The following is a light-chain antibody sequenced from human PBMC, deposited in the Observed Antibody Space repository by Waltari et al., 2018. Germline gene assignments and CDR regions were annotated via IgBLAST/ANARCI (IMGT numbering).Light chain of an antibody. CDR3: QSYDRSNQV. J-gene: IGLJ6*01. CDR1: SGNIASNY. Sequence: NFILTQPHSVSESPGKTVTISCTRSSGNIASNYVPWYQQRPGSAPTTVIYEDNQRPPGVPDRFSGSIDSSSNSASLTISGLKTEDEADYYCQSYDRSNQVFGSGTKVAVL. CDR2: EDN. V-gene: IGLV6-57*03.